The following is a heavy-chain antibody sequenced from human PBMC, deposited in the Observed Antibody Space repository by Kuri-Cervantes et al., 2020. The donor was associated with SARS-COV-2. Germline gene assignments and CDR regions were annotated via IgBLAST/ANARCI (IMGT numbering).Heavy chain of an antibody. CDR3: ARDGSDDFWSGHELGMDV. Sequence: GESPKISCAASGFTFSSYAMSWVRQAPGKGLDWVSVIYSGGSSTYYADSVKGRFTISRDNAKNSLYLQMNSLRDEDTAVYYCARDGSDDFWSGHELGMDVWGQGTTVTVSS. J-gene: IGHJ6*02. CDR2: IYSGGSST. V-gene: IGHV3-23*03. D-gene: IGHD3-3*01. CDR1: GFTFSSYA.